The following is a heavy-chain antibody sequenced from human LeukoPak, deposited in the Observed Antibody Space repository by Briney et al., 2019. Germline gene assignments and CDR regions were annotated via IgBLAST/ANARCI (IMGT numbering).Heavy chain of an antibody. Sequence: GASVKVSCKASGYTFTSYGISWVRQAPGQGLEWMGRISAYNGNTNYAQKLQGRVTMTTDTSTSTAYMELRSLRSDDTAVYYCARGGIVVVVAARGAFDIWGQGTMVTVSS. D-gene: IGHD2-15*01. CDR3: ARGGIVVVVAARGAFDI. J-gene: IGHJ3*02. V-gene: IGHV1-18*01. CDR1: GYTFTSYG. CDR2: ISAYNGNT.